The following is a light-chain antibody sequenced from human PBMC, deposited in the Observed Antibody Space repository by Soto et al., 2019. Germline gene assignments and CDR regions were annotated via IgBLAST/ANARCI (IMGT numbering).Light chain of an antibody. CDR1: QGISNY. Sequence: DIQMTQSPSSLSASVGDRVTITCRASQGISNYLAWYQQKPGKVPKLLIYAASTLQSGVRSRFSGSGSGTDFTLTISSRQPEDVATYYRQTYNSAPWTFGQGTKVEIK. CDR3: QTYNSAPWT. V-gene: IGKV1-27*01. J-gene: IGKJ1*01. CDR2: AAS.